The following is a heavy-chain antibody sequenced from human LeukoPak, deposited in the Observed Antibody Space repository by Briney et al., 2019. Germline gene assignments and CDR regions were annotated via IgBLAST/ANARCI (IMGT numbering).Heavy chain of an antibody. CDR2: ISGSGGST. J-gene: IGHJ4*02. V-gene: IGHV3-23*01. CDR1: GFTFSSYA. D-gene: IGHD3-22*01. CDR3: ARLKYYYDSSGYLGGDY. Sequence: GGSLRLSCAASGFTFSSYAMSWVRQAPGKGLEWVSAISGSGGSTYYADSVKGRFTISRDNSKNTLYLQMNSLRAEDTAVYYCARLKYYYDSSGYLGGDYWGQGTLVTVSS.